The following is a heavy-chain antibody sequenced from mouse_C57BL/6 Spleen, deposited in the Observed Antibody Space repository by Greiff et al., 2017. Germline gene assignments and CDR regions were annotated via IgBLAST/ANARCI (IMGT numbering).Heavy chain of an antibody. D-gene: IGHD3-2*02. CDR3: AQTAQATPFDY. CDR2: IYPGDGDT. J-gene: IGHJ2*01. Sequence: VKLMESGAELVKPGASVKISCKASGYAFSSYWMNWVKQRPGKGLEWIGQIYPGDGDTNYNGKFKGKATLTADKSSSTAYMQLSSLTSEDSAVYFCAQTAQATPFDYWGQGTTLTFSS. CDR1: GYAFSSYW. V-gene: IGHV1-80*01.